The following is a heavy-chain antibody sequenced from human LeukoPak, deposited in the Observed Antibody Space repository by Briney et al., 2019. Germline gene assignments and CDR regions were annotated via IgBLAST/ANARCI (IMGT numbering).Heavy chain of an antibody. D-gene: IGHD1-26*01. V-gene: IGHV3-7*04. CDR3: ARVIVFRGYMDV. J-gene: IGHJ6*03. CDR2: IKQDGNEK. CDR1: GFRFNTYW. Sequence: GGSLRLSCAASGFRFNTYWMSWVRQAPGKGLEWVANIKQDGNEKYYADSVKGRFTISRDNGKNSLDLQMNSLRADDTAVYYCARVIVFRGYMDVWGKGTTVTVSS.